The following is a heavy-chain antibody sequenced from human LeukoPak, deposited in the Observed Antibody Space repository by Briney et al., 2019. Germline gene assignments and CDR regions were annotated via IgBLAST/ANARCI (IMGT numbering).Heavy chain of an antibody. D-gene: IGHD5-24*01. V-gene: IGHV3-66*01. Sequence: GGSLRLSCAASGFTFSSYAMSWVRQAPGKGLEWVSVIYSGGSTYYADSVKGRFTISRDNSKNTLYLQMNSLRAEDTAVYYCARSPRAEMATWYGMDVWGQGTTVTVSS. CDR3: ARSPRAEMATWYGMDV. CDR2: IYSGGST. CDR1: GFTFSSYA. J-gene: IGHJ6*02.